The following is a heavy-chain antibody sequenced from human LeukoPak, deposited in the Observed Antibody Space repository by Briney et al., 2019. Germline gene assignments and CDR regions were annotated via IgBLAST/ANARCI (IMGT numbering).Heavy chain of an antibody. CDR1: GCTFISSS. J-gene: IGHJ6*02. CDR2: ISSSSSYI. CDR3: ARDLRAADYYYFYDLDV. Sequence: GGSLRLSCAASGCTFISSSMNWVRQAPGKGLEWVSSISSSSSYIYYADSVKGRFTISRDNAKNSLYLQMNSLRAEDTAVYYCARDLRAADYYYFYDLDVWGQGTTVTVSS. V-gene: IGHV3-21*01. D-gene: IGHD6-13*01.